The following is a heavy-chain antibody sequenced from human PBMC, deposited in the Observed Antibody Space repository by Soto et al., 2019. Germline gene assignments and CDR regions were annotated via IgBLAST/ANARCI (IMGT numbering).Heavy chain of an antibody. Sequence: QVQLVESGGGVVQPGRSLRLSCAASGFTFSSYGMHWVRQAPGKGLEWVAVIWYDGSNKYYADSVKGRFTISRDNSKNKLYLQMNSLRAEDTAVYYCARDQRLVWFGELYAFDIWGQGTMVTVSS. CDR2: IWYDGSNK. CDR1: GFTFSSYG. D-gene: IGHD3-10*01. CDR3: ARDQRLVWFGELYAFDI. V-gene: IGHV3-33*01. J-gene: IGHJ3*02.